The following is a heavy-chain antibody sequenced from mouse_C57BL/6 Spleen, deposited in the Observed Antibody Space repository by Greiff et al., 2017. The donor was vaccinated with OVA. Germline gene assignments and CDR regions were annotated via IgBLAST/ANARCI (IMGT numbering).Heavy chain of an antibody. CDR3: ARNYDYFDV. J-gene: IGHJ1*03. Sequence: DVMLVESGGGLVKPGGSLKLSCAASGFTFSSYAMSWVRQTPEKRLEWVATISDGGSYTYYPDNVKGRFTISRDHAKNNLYLQMSHLKSENTAMYYCARNYDYFDVWGTGTTVTVSS. CDR2: ISDGGSYT. V-gene: IGHV5-4*03. D-gene: IGHD2-4*01. CDR1: GFTFSSYA.